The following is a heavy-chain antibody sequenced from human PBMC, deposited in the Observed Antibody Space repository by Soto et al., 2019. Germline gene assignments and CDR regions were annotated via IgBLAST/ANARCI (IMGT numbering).Heavy chain of an antibody. D-gene: IGHD2-15*01. CDR3: ARGRQRYCSGGSCLAGWFDP. J-gene: IGHJ5*02. V-gene: IGHV4-59*01. Sequence: SETLSLTCTVSGGSISSYYWSWIRQPPGKGLEWIGYIYYSGSTNYNPSLKSRVTISVDTSKNQFSLKLSSVTAADTAVYYCARGRQRYCSGGSCLAGWFDPWGQGTLVTVSS. CDR1: GGSISSYY. CDR2: IYYSGST.